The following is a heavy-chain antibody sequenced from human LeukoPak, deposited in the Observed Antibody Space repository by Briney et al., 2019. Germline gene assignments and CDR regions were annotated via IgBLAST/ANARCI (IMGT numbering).Heavy chain of an antibody. D-gene: IGHD3-10*01. Sequence: GGSLRLSCAASGFTFSSYSMNWVRQAPGKGLEWVSSIISSSSYIYYADSVKGRFTISRDNAKNSLYLQMNSLRAEDTAVYYCARAPYYYGSGILLYFDYWGQGTLVTVSS. V-gene: IGHV3-21*01. CDR2: IISSSSYI. CDR1: GFTFSSYS. CDR3: ARAPYYYGSGILLYFDY. J-gene: IGHJ4*02.